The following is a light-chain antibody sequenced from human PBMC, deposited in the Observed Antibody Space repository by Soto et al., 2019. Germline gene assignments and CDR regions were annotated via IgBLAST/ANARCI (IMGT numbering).Light chain of an antibody. Sequence: QSVLTQPPSASGSPGQSVTISCTGTSSDVGGYNYVSWYHQHPGKAPKLMIYEVSKRPSGVPDRFSGSKSGNTASLTVSGLQAEDEDDYYCSSYAGSNNLVFGSGTKVTVL. V-gene: IGLV2-8*01. CDR2: EVS. J-gene: IGLJ1*01. CDR3: SSYAGSNNLV. CDR1: SSDVGGYNY.